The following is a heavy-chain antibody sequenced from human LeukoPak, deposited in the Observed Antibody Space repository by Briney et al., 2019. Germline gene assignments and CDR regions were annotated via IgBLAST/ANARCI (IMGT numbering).Heavy chain of an antibody. V-gene: IGHV1-69*04. J-gene: IGHJ4*02. Sequence: SVKVSYKASGGTFSSYAISWVRQAPGQGLEWMGRIIPIFGIANYAQKFQGRVTITADKSTSTAYMELSSLRSEDTAVYYCATSVDTAMVDYWGQGTLVTVSS. CDR1: GGTFSSYA. D-gene: IGHD5-18*01. CDR3: ATSVDTAMVDY. CDR2: IIPIFGIA.